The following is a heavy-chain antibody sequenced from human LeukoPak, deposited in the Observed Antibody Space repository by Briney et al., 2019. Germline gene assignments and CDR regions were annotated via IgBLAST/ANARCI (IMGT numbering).Heavy chain of an antibody. J-gene: IGHJ5*02. D-gene: IGHD3-22*01. CDR2: IYSRGST. CDR1: GFTASNNY. V-gene: IGHV3-66*03. CDR3: ARDYYGP. Sequence: GGSLRLSCAPSGFTASNNYMRWVRQTPGKGLEWVSSIYSRGSTSYVDSVKGRFTISRDNSKNTLFLQMNSLRVEDTAVYYCARDYYGPWGQGTLVTVSS.